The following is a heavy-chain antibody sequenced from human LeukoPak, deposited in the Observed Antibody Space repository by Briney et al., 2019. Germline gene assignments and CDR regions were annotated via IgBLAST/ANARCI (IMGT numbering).Heavy chain of an antibody. V-gene: IGHV3-30-3*01. D-gene: IGHD3-22*01. CDR1: GFTFSSYA. CDR3: AREGGYYYDSSGYYEFDY. Sequence: GGSLRLSCAASGFTFSSYAMHWVRQAPGKGLEWVAIISYDGSNKYYADSVKGRFTISRDNSKNTLYLQMNSLRAEDTAVYYCAREGGYYYDSSGYYEFDYWGQGTLVTVSS. CDR2: ISYDGSNK. J-gene: IGHJ4*02.